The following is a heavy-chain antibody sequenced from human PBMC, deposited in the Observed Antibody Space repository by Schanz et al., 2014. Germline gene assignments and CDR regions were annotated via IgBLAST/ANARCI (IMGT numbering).Heavy chain of an antibody. V-gene: IGHV3-23*01. CDR1: GFSLDIFA. CDR3: ARARGYNYGLFDY. J-gene: IGHJ4*01. D-gene: IGHD5-18*01. CDR2: FNDGGVNK. Sequence: EVHLLESGGGLVEPGGSLRLSCATSGFSLDIFAVSWVRQAPGKGLEWVSSFNDGGVNKYYADSVKGRFTISSDNSKSTLYLQMSSLRAEDTAVYYCARARGYNYGLFDYWGLGTLVTVSS.